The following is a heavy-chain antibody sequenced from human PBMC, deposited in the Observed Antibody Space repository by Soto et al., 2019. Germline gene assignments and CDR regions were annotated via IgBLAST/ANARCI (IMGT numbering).Heavy chain of an antibody. Sequence: SETLSLTCTVSGGSISSSSYYWGWIRQPPGKGLEWIGSIYYSGSTYYNPSLKSRVTISVDTSKNQFSLKLSSVTAADTAVYYCARSTLWGSGSYYYGMDVWGQGTTVTVSS. J-gene: IGHJ6*02. V-gene: IGHV4-39*01. D-gene: IGHD1-26*01. CDR1: GGSISSSSYY. CDR3: ARSTLWGSGSYYYGMDV. CDR2: IYYSGST.